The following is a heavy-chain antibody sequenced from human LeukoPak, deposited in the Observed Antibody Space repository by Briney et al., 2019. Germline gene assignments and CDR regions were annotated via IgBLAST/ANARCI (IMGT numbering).Heavy chain of an antibody. CDR2: IRSKAYGGTT. CDR3: TRVRYSSGWYFDY. Sequence: PGGSLRLSCTASGFTFGDYAMSWVRQAPGKGLEWAGFIRSKAYGGTTEYAASVKGRFTISRDDSKSIAYLQMNSLKTEDTAVYYCTRVRYSSGWYFDYWGQGTLVTVSS. J-gene: IGHJ4*02. CDR1: GFTFGDYA. D-gene: IGHD6-19*01. V-gene: IGHV3-49*04.